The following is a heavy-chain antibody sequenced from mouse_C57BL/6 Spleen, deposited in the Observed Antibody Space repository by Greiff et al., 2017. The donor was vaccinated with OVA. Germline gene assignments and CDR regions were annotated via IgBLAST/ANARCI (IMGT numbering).Heavy chain of an antibody. D-gene: IGHD3-2*02. CDR3: ARWGSSGSAWFAY. V-gene: IGHV1-47*01. CDR1: GYTFTTYP. CDR2: FHPYNDDT. Sequence: VHLVESGAELVKPGASVKMSCKASGYTFTTYPIEWMKQNHGKSLEWIGNFHPYNDDTKYNEKFKGKATLTVEKSSSTVYLELSRLTSDDSAVYYCARWGSSGSAWFAYWGQGTLVTVSA. J-gene: IGHJ3*01.